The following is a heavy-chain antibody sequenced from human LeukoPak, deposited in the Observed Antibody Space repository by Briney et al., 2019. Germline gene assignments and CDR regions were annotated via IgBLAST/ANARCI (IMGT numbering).Heavy chain of an antibody. D-gene: IGHD5-18*01. J-gene: IGHJ4*02. Sequence: GGSLRLSCAASGFTFSSYGMHWVRQAPGKGLEWVAVISYDGSNKYYADSVKGRFTISRDNSQNTLYLQMNSLRAEDTAVYYCAKVGYSYASYFDYWGQGTLVTVSS. CDR3: AKVGYSYASYFDY. V-gene: IGHV3-30*18. CDR1: GFTFSSYG. CDR2: ISYDGSNK.